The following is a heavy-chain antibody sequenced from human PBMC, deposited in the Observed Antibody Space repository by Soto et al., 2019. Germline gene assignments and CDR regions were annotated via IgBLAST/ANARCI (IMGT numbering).Heavy chain of an antibody. CDR1: GGSIRSGDYF. J-gene: IGHJ4*02. D-gene: IGHD1-26*01. CDR3: ARSGSYYVDY. CDR2: IYYSGST. Sequence: SETLSLTCTVSGGSIRSGDYFWSWIRQPPGKGLEWIGNIYYSGSTHYNPSLESRVTVSVDTSKNQFSLKLSSVTAADTAVYYCARSGSYYVDYWGQGTLVTVSS. V-gene: IGHV4-30-4*01.